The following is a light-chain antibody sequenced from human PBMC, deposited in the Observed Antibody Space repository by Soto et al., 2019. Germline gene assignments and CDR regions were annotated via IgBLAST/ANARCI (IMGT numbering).Light chain of an antibody. J-gene: IGLJ1*01. CDR3: QSYDNNSDYV. V-gene: IGLV2-14*01. CDR1: SSDVGGYNY. CDR2: ASS. Sequence: QSALTQPASVSGSPGQSITISCTGTSSDVGGYNYVSWYQHHPGKAPRLMIYASSNRPSGVSHRFSGSRSGNTASLTISGLQAEDEADYYCQSYDNNSDYVFGTGTKVTVL.